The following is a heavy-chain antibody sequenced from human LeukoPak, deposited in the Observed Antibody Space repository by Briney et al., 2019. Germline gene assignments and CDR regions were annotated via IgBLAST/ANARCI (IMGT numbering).Heavy chain of an antibody. D-gene: IGHD1-26*01. Sequence: PGGSLRLSCAASGFSFSDHYMSWIRQAPGKGLEWVSYISSSSSTIYYADSVKGRFTISRGNAKNSLYLQMNSLRDEDTAVYYCARDLSGRFAFYIWGQGTMVTVSS. J-gene: IGHJ3*02. CDR2: ISSSSSTI. CDR1: GFSFSDHY. CDR3: ARDLSGRFAFYI. V-gene: IGHV3-11*04.